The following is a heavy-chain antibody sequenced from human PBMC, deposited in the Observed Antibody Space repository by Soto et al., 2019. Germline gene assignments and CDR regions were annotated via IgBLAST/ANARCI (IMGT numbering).Heavy chain of an antibody. J-gene: IGHJ4*02. CDR2: IWYDGSNK. Sequence: GGSLRLSCAASGFTFSSYGMHWVRQAPGKGLEWVAYIWYDGSNKNHADSVKGRFTISRDYSKNTLYLQMNSLRAEDTAVYYCARDRDNGLEYWGQGTLVTVSS. CDR1: GFTFSSYG. V-gene: IGHV3-33*01. CDR3: ARDRDNGLEY. D-gene: IGHD1-1*01.